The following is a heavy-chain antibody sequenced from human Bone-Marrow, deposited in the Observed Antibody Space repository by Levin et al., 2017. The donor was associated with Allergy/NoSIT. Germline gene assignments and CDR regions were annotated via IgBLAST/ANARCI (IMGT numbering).Heavy chain of an antibody. D-gene: IGHD3-10*01. CDR1: GFPFSSYA. Sequence: SCAGSGFPFSSYAMSWVRQAPGKGLEWVSAISGSDGSTYYADSVKGRFTISRDNSKNTLSLQMNSLRAEDTAVYYCAKGMYVVWFGESRTRVYRGQGTLVTVSS. J-gene: IGHJ4*02. V-gene: IGHV3-23*01. CDR3: AKGMYVVWFGESRTRVY. CDR2: ISGSDGST.